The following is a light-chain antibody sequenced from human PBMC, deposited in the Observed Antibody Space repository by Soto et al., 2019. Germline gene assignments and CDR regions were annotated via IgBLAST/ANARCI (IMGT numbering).Light chain of an antibody. CDR2: GAS. CDR3: QHHNNWPPYT. V-gene: IGKV3-15*01. J-gene: IGKJ2*01. CDR1: QSVSSN. Sequence: EIVMTQSPATLSVSPGERATLSCRASQSVSSNLAWYQQKPGQAPRLLIYGASTRATVVPARFSGSRSGTEFTLTISSLQSEDFAVYYCQHHNNWPPYTFGQGTKLEIK.